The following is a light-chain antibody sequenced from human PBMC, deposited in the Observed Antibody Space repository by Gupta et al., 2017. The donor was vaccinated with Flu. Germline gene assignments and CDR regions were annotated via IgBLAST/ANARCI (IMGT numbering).Light chain of an antibody. Sequence: IVMTQTLLSSPVTLGQPASISCWSSQSLVRSDGTTYLSWLQQRPGQPPILLIDEISNRFCGVPDRFSGSGAGADFTLKISRVEAEDVGVYYCMQATQFPPTFGGGTKVEIK. CDR3: MQATQFPPT. CDR2: EIS. V-gene: IGKV2-24*01. J-gene: IGKJ4*01. CDR1: QSLVRSDGTTY.